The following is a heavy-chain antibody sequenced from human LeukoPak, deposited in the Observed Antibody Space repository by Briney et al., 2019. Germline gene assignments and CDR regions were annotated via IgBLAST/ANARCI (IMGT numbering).Heavy chain of an antibody. CDR3: TKVILLYYFDF. J-gene: IGHJ4*02. CDR2: IGVSGGST. D-gene: IGHD2-15*01. Sequence: GGSLRLSCAASGLTFSEYAMSWVRQVPGMGLEWVSTIGVSGGSTNYADSVRGRFTISRDNSKNTLYLQINSLRADDTAVYYCTKVILLYYFDFWGQGTLVTVSS. CDR1: GLTFSEYA. V-gene: IGHV3-23*01.